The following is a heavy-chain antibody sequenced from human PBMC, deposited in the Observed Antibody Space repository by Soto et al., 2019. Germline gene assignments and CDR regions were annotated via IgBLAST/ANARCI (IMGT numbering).Heavy chain of an antibody. D-gene: IGHD3-22*01. CDR1: GGSISSTSYF. V-gene: IGHV4-39*01. CDR2: ISYSGST. J-gene: IGHJ4*02. Sequence: PSETLSLTCTVSGGSISSTSYFWGWTRQPPGKGLEWIGIISYSGSTYYNPSLKSRFTISVDTSKNEFSLKLSSVSAADTAMYYCARAQGGNSVIVASIWGQGTLVTVSS. CDR3: ARAQGGNSVIVASI.